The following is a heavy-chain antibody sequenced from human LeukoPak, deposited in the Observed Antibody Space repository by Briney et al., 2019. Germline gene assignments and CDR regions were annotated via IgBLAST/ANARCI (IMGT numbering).Heavy chain of an antibody. V-gene: IGHV4-34*01. Sequence: GSLRLSCAASGFTFSSYALSWVRQAPGKGLEWIGEINHSGSTNYNPYLKRRVTISVDTSKNQFSLKLSSVTAADTAVYYCASLRPDCSSTSCYRSVYYYYYMDVWGKGTTVTVSS. CDR3: ASLRPDCSSTSCYRSVYYYYYMDV. CDR1: GFTFSSYA. CDR2: INHSGST. J-gene: IGHJ6*03. D-gene: IGHD2-2*02.